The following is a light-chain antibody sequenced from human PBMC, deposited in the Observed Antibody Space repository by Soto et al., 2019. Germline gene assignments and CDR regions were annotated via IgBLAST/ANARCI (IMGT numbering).Light chain of an antibody. Sequence: DIQMTQSPSSLSASVGDRVTITCRASQSISSYLNWYQQKPGKAPKLLLYAASSLQSGVPSRFSGSGSGTDFTLTISSLQPEDFATYYCQQSYSTIRTFGPGTRVDIX. CDR1: QSISSY. J-gene: IGKJ3*01. V-gene: IGKV1-39*01. CDR3: QQSYSTIRT. CDR2: AAS.